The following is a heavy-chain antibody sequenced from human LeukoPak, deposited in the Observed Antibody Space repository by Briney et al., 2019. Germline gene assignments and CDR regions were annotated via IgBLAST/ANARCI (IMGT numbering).Heavy chain of an antibody. D-gene: IGHD3-22*01. CDR1: GGSISSGTYY. V-gene: IGHV4-61*02. Sequence: PSETLSLTCTVSGGSISSGTYYWSWIRQPAGKGLEWIGSIYTSGSTNYNPSLKSRVTISVDTSKNQFSLKLSSVTAADTAVYYCARGRYYYDSSGYAYYFDYWGQGTLVTVSS. CDR3: ARGRYYYDSSGYAYYFDY. CDR2: IYTSGST. J-gene: IGHJ4*02.